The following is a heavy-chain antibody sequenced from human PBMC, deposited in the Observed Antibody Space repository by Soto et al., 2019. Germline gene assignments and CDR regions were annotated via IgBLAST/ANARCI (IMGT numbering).Heavy chain of an antibody. D-gene: IGHD3-22*01. V-gene: IGHV3-30*18. J-gene: IGHJ4*02. Sequence: SLRLSCAASGFTFSSYGMHWVRQAPGKGLEWVAVISYDGSNKYYADSVKGRFTISRDNSKNTLYLQMNSLRAEDTAVYYCAKGSQYGYHSNPSLEYGGQGT. CDR1: GFTFSSYG. CDR2: ISYDGSNK. CDR3: AKGSQYGYHSNPSLEY.